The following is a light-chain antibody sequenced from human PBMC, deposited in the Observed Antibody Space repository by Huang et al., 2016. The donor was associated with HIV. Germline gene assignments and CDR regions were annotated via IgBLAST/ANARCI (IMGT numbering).Light chain of an antibody. CDR3: QQYDKWPPGLT. Sequence: EIMMTQSPATLSVSPGGRATLSCRASQNVRSNLALYQQKTGQAPRLLIYETSTRASGIPARFSGSGSATDFTLTISGLQSEDFAIYYCQQYDKWPPGLTFGGGTKVEI. V-gene: IGKV3D-15*01. CDR2: ETS. J-gene: IGKJ4*01. CDR1: QNVRSN.